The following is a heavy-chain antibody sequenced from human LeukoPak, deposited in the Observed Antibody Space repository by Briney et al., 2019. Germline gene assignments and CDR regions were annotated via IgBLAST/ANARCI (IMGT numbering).Heavy chain of an antibody. J-gene: IGHJ3*02. D-gene: IGHD6-19*01. V-gene: IGHV1-18*01. CDR2: ISAYNGNT. CDR1: GYTFTNYG. Sequence: ASVKVSCKASGYTFTNYGITWVRQAPGQGLEWMGWISAYNGNTNYAQKLQGRVTMTTDTSTSTAYMELRSLRSDDTAVYYCARDSRLGYSSGWYGKGDAFDIWGQGTMVTVSS. CDR3: ARDSRLGYSSGWYGKGDAFDI.